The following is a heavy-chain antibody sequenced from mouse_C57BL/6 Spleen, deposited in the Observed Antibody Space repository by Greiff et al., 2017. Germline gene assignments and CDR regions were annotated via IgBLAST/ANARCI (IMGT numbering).Heavy chain of an antibody. D-gene: IGHD2-4*01. V-gene: IGHV14-2*01. CDR1: GFKIKDYY. J-gene: IGHJ4*01. CDR2: IDTEEGGI. CDR3: ARDDYDDGYYAMDY. Sequence: VKLQQSGAELVKPGASVKLSCTASGFKIKDYYMHWVKQRTEQGLEWIGRIDTEEGGIKYAPTFQGKATITSVTSSNTAYLQLISLTSEDTAVYYCARDDYDDGYYAMDYWGQGTSVTVAS.